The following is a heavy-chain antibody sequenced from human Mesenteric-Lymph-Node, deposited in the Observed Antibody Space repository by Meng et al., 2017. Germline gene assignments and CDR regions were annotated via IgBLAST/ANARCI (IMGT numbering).Heavy chain of an antibody. Sequence: GGSLRLSCGASGFSFSSYAMSWVRQAPGKGLEWVAAISFDESEKHYADSVKGRFTISRDNSKNTLYLQMNSLRAEDTAVYYCARGEGWFGELLSVVRRVPLGYWGQGTLVTVSS. V-gene: IGHV3-30*03. CDR1: GFSFSSYA. CDR3: ARGEGWFGELLSVVRRVPLGY. D-gene: IGHD3-10*01. CDR2: ISFDESEK. J-gene: IGHJ4*02.